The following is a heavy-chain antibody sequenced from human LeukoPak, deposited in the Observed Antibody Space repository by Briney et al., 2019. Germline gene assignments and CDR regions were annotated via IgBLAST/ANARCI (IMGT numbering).Heavy chain of an antibody. CDR1: GYTFSDYY. D-gene: IGHD1-26*01. Sequence: ASVKVSCKASGYTFSDYYINWVRRAPGRGLEWMGWIHPNGGAATYTQKFQGRVTMTRDTSINTAYMELSRLRSDDTAVYYCARDRGGGRPGWYNGMDVWGLGTTVIVSS. CDR3: ARDRGGGRPGWYNGMDV. CDR2: IHPNGGAA. V-gene: IGHV1-2*02. J-gene: IGHJ6*02.